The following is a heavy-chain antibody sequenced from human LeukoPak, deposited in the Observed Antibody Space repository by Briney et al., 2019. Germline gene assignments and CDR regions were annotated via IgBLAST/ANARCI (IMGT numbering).Heavy chain of an antibody. Sequence: GGSLRLSCAASGFTFSSYRMHWVRQAPGKGLEWVAVISYDGSNKYYADSVKGRFTISRDNSKNTLYLQMNSLRAEDTAVYYCAKDYCSSTSCFYFDYWGQGTLVTVSS. CDR2: ISYDGSNK. J-gene: IGHJ4*02. CDR3: AKDYCSSTSCFYFDY. D-gene: IGHD2-2*01. V-gene: IGHV3-30*18. CDR1: GFTFSSYR.